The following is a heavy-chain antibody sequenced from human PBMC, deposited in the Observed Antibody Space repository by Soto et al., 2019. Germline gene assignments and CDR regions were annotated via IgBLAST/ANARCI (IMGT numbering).Heavy chain of an antibody. D-gene: IGHD2-2*01. V-gene: IGHV1-18*01. Sequence: ASVKVSCKASGYTFTSYGISWVRQAPGQGLEWMGWISAYNGNTNYAQKLQGRVTMTTDASTRPAYKELRSLRSDDTAVDYCARDRDVVVPAAMQMLNYYYMDVWGKGTTVTVSS. CDR1: GYTFTSYG. CDR2: ISAYNGNT. CDR3: ARDRDVVVPAAMQMLNYYYMDV. J-gene: IGHJ6*03.